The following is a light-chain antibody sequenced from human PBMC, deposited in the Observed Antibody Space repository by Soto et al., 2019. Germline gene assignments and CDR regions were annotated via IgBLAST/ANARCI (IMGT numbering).Light chain of an antibody. J-gene: IGLJ1*01. Sequence: QSALTQPPSVSGSPGQSVAISCTGTSSDVGTYNRVSWYQQPPGTAPRLMIYDVSNRPSGVPDRFSGSKSSNTASLTISGLQAEDEADYYCSSYTSTSTYVFGTGTKVTVL. V-gene: IGLV2-18*02. CDR1: SSDVGTYNR. CDR2: DVS. CDR3: SSYTSTSTYV.